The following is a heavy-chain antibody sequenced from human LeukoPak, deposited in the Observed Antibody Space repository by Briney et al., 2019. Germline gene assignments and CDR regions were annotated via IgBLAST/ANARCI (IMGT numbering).Heavy chain of an antibody. CDR3: ARDSSGWYTSDY. Sequence: SGGSLRLSCAASGFTFSSYAMHWVRQAPGKGLEWVAVISYDGSNKYYADSVKGRFTISRDNAKNSLYLQMNSLRAEDTAVYYCARDSSGWYTSDYWGQGTLVTVSS. CDR1: GFTFSSYA. V-gene: IGHV3-30*04. J-gene: IGHJ4*02. D-gene: IGHD6-19*01. CDR2: ISYDGSNK.